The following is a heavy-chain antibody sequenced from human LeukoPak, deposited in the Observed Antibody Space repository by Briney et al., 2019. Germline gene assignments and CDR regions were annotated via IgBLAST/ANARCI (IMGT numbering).Heavy chain of an antibody. J-gene: IGHJ4*02. Sequence: GGSLRLSCTASGFNFNRFAVTWVRQAPGKGLEWVSAISGSGGTTHYADSVKGRFSISRVNSKNTLYLQLSRVRAEDTAVYYCAKTTSSLWFGEFRGGANYFDYWGQGALVTVSS. CDR1: GFNFNRFA. D-gene: IGHD3-10*01. CDR2: ISGSGGTT. CDR3: AKTTSSLWFGEFRGGANYFDY. V-gene: IGHV3-23*01.